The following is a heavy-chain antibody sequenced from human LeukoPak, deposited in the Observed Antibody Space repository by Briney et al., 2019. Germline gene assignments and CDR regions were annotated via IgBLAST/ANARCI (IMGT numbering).Heavy chain of an antibody. CDR1: GFTFSSYA. CDR3: PLPALGY. V-gene: IGHV3-64D*08. CDR2: ISTNAGRT. Sequence: GGSLRLSCSASGFTFSSYAMHWVRQAPGKGLQYVSGISTNAGRTYYAESAKGRFTISRDNSKNTLYLQMSSLRAEDTAVYFCPLPALGYWGQGALVTVSS. J-gene: IGHJ4*02. D-gene: IGHD2-21*01.